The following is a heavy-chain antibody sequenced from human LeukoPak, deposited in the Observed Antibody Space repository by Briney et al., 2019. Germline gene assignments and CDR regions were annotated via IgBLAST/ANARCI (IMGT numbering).Heavy chain of an antibody. J-gene: IGHJ4*02. D-gene: IGHD6-19*01. Sequence: SETLSLTCTVSGGSFTNYYWSWIRQPAGKGLGWIGRIHTSGSTDYNPSLKSRVTMSVDTSKNQFSLKLTSVTAADTAVYYCARELYGSGLGPLWYWGQGTLVTVSS. CDR2: IHTSGST. V-gene: IGHV4-4*07. CDR1: GGSFTNYY. CDR3: ARELYGSGLGPLWY.